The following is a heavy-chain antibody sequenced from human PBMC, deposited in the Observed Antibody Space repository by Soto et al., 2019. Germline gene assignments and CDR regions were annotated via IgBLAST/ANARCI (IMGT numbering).Heavy chain of an antibody. V-gene: IGHV3-21*01. CDR2: ISSSSSYI. CDR1: GFTFSSYS. CDR3: ARDRIVAVADFYYYYGMDV. J-gene: IGHJ6*02. D-gene: IGHD6-19*01. Sequence: GESLKISCAASGFTFSSYSMNWVRQAPGKGLEWVSSISSSSSYIYYADSVKGRFTISRDNAKNSLYLQMNSLRAEGTAVYYCARDRIVAVADFYYYYGMDVWGQGTTVTVSS.